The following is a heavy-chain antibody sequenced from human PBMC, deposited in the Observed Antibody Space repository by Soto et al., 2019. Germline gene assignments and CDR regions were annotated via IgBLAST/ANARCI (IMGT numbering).Heavy chain of an antibody. CDR2: IMPVFPTP. CDR1: GGTFRTSA. J-gene: IGHJ6*01. Sequence: QVQLVQSGAEVKKPGSSVKVSCKTSGGTFRTSAISWVRQAPGQGLEWMGGIMPVFPTPDYEQKFQGRVTITADESTSTAYMELSSLRSEDTAVYYCARDKDRQQLGGNYYYIMDVWGQGTTVTVSP. D-gene: IGHD3-3*02. V-gene: IGHV1-69*12. CDR3: ARDKDRQQLGGNYYYIMDV.